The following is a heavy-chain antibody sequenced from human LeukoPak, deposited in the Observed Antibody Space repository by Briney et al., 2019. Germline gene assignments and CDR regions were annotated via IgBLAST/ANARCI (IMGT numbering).Heavy chain of an antibody. CDR3: AKSHSEAQRGYFDY. CDR1: GFTFSGYS. D-gene: IGHD5-24*01. CDR2: ITSSSSST. V-gene: IGHV3-21*04. J-gene: IGHJ4*02. Sequence: GGSLRLSCAASGFTFSGYSMNWVRQGPGKGLEWVSSITSSSSSTYYADSVKGRFTISRDNSRDTLYVQMHSLRAEDAAVYYCAKSHSEAQRGYFDYWGQGTLVTVSS.